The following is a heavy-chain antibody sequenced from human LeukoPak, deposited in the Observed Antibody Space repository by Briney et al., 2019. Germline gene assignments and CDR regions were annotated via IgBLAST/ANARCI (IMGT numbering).Heavy chain of an antibody. J-gene: IGHJ4*02. CDR2: IYHSGST. V-gene: IGHV4-30-2*01. CDR1: GGSISSGGYS. CDR3: ARQYYDSSGYHARTFDY. D-gene: IGHD3-22*01. Sequence: SETLSLTCAVSGGSISSGGYSWSWIRQPPGKGLEWIGYIYHSGSTYYNPSLKSRVTISVDRSKNQFSLKLSSVTAADTAVYYCARQYYDSSGYHARTFDYWGQGTLVTVSS.